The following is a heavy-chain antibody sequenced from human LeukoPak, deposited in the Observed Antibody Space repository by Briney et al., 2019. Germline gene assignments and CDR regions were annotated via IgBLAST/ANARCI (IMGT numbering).Heavy chain of an antibody. CDR2: ISSSSSYI. D-gene: IGHD6-19*01. CDR3: ARVKPSSSGHDY. CDR1: GFTFSSYS. J-gene: IGHJ4*02. Sequence: PGGSLRLSCAASGFTFSSYSMNWVRQAPGKGLEWVSSISSSSSYIYYADSVKGRFTISRDNAKNSLYLQMNSLRAEDTAVYYCARVKPSSSGHDYWGQGTLLTVSS. V-gene: IGHV3-21*04.